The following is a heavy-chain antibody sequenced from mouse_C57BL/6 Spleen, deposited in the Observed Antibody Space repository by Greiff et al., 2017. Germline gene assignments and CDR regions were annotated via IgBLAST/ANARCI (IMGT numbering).Heavy chain of an antibody. CDR3: AREGQLRTYYAMDY. V-gene: IGHV8-12*01. Sequence: QVTLKVSGPGLLQSSQTLSLTCSFSGFSLSTSGMGVSWIRQPSGKGLEWLAHIYWDDDKRYNPSLKRRLTISKDTSRNQVFLKITSVDTADTATYYCAREGQLRTYYAMDYWGQGTSVTVSS. J-gene: IGHJ4*01. CDR2: IYWDDDK. CDR1: GFSLSTSGMG. D-gene: IGHD3-2*02.